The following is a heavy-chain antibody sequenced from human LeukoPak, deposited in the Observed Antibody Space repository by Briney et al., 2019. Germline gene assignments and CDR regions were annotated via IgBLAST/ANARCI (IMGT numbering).Heavy chain of an antibody. CDR3: ARKLPPLNIVVVPAAKGGTEGTVWFDP. CDR2: IKQDGSEK. CDR1: GFTFSSYW. D-gene: IGHD2-2*01. V-gene: IGHV3-7*01. Sequence: GGSLRLSCAASGFTFSSYWMSWVRQAPGKGLEWVANIKQDGSEKYYVDSVKGRFTISRDNAKNSLYLQMNSLRAEDTAVYYCARKLPPLNIVVVPAAKGGTEGTVWFDPWGQGTLVTVSS. J-gene: IGHJ5*02.